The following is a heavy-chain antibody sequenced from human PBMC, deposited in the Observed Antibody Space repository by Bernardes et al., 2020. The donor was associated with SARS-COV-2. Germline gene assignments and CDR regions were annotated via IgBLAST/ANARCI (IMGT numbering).Heavy chain of an antibody. V-gene: IGHV4-39*01. J-gene: IGHJ4*02. CDR2: VYYNGST. D-gene: IGHD1-1*01. CDR1: GGSISSTYYN. CDR3: ARRIGAFSSNWATFDY. Sequence: SLTCSVSGGSISSTYYNWGWIRQSPGKGLEWVGTVYYNGSTYYNPSLKSRVTISMDTPKNQFSLKVTSVTAADTAVYYCARRIGAFSSNWATFDYWGQGTLVIVSS.